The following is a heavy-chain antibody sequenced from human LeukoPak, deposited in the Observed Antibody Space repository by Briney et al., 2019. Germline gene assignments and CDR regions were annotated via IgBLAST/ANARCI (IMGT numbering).Heavy chain of an antibody. CDR1: GGTISSYY. D-gene: IGHD1-26*01. CDR2: IDYSGST. CDR3: ARDRRRDLLHAFDI. Sequence: KSSGTLSLTCTVSGGTISSYYWSWIRQPPGKGLEWIAYIDYSGSTNYNPSLKSRVTISVDASKNQFSLKLSSVTAADTAVYYCARDRRRDLLHAFDIWGQGTMVTVSS. J-gene: IGHJ3*02. V-gene: IGHV4-59*01.